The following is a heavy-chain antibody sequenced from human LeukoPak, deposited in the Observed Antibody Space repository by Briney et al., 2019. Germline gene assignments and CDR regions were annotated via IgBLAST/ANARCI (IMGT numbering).Heavy chain of an antibody. Sequence: SETLSLTCAVSGGSISSGGYSWSWIRQPPGKGLEWIGYIYHSGSTYYNPSLKSRVTISVDRSKNQFSLKLSSVTAADTAVYYCARGSDYSNQYHYYGMDVWGQGTTVTVSS. D-gene: IGHD4-4*01. V-gene: IGHV4-30-2*01. CDR3: ARGSDYSNQYHYYGMDV. CDR1: GGSISSGGYS. J-gene: IGHJ6*02. CDR2: IYHSGST.